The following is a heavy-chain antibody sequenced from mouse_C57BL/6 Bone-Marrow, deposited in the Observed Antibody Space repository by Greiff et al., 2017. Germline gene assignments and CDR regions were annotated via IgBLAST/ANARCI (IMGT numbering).Heavy chain of an antibody. CDR2: IYPGSGST. CDR3: ARDDYVDWYFDV. V-gene: IGHV1-55*01. CDR1: GYTFTSYW. Sequence: QVQLKQPGAELVKPGASVKMSCKASGYTFTSYWITWVKQRPGQGLEWIGDIYPGSGSTNYNEKFKSKATLTVDTSSSTAYMQLSSLTSADSAVYYCARDDYVDWYFDVWGTGTTVTVSS. J-gene: IGHJ1*03. D-gene: IGHD2-4*01.